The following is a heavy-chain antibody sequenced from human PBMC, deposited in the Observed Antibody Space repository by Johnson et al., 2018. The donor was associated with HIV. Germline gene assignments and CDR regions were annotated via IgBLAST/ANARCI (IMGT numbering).Heavy chain of an antibody. V-gene: IGHV3-20*04. CDR1: GFTFDDYG. D-gene: IGHD3-16*01. Sequence: VQLVESGGRVVRPGDSLRLSCAASGFTFDDYGMSWVRQVPGKGLEWVSGVTGTGGDTYYAESVKGRFTISRDNCKNTLYLQMNKLRAEDTAVYFCASQVRGLRLGVDAFDIWVQGTMVTVSS. CDR2: VTGTGGDT. CDR3: ASQVRGLRLGVDAFDI. J-gene: IGHJ3*02.